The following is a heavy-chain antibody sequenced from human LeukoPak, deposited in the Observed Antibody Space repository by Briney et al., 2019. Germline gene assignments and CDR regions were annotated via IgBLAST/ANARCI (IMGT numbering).Heavy chain of an antibody. J-gene: IGHJ5*02. CDR3: ARVRRFSQRPNWFDP. V-gene: IGHV4-4*02. CDR2: IYHSGST. D-gene: IGHD3-3*01. Sequence: SETLSLTCAVSGGSISSSNWWSWVRQPPGKGLEWIGEIYHSGSTNYNLSLKSRVTISVDKSKNQFSLKLSSVTAADTAVYYCARVRRFSQRPNWFDPWGQGTLVTVSS. CDR1: GGSISSSNW.